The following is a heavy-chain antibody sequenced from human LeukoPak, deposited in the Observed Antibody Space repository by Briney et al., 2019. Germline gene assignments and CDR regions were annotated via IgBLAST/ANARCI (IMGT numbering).Heavy chain of an antibody. J-gene: IGHJ4*02. CDR2: ITASGTAM. V-gene: IGHV3-48*02. CDR3: ASSGSYRFDY. CDR1: GFTFSSYW. D-gene: IGHD1-26*01. Sequence: GGSLRLSCAASGFTFSSYWMSWVRQAPGKGLEWVSHITASGTAMFYADSVKGRFTISRDNAKNSLYLQMNSLRDEDTAVYYCASSGSYRFDYWGQGTLVTVSS.